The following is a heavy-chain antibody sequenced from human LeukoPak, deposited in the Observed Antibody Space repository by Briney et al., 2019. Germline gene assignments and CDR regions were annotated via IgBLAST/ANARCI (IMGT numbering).Heavy chain of an antibody. CDR3: ARDAEEILWFGELIRGGGNWFDP. V-gene: IGHV1-2*02. J-gene: IGHJ5*02. CDR1: GYTFTGYY. Sequence: ASVKVSCKASGYTFTGYYMHWVRQAPGQGLEWMGWINPNSGGTNYAQKFQGRVTMTRDTSISTVYMELSSLRSEDTAVYYCARDAEEILWFGELIRGGGNWFDPWGQGTLVTVSS. CDR2: INPNSGGT. D-gene: IGHD3-10*01.